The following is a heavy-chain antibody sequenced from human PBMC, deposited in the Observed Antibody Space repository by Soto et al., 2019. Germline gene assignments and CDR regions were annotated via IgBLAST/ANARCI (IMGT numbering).Heavy chain of an antibody. D-gene: IGHD2-21*02. CDR1: GGSVSSTNYY. CDR2: VYYSGST. Sequence: AATLALTCNVSGGSVSSTNYYWGWIRQPPGKGLEWIGYVYYSGSTNYNPSLRSRVTISVDTSKNQFSLKLSSVTAADTAVYYCARDFCGGDCSDDYYYYAMDVWGQGTTVTVSS. V-gene: IGHV4-61*01. CDR3: ARDFCGGDCSDDYYYYAMDV. J-gene: IGHJ6*02.